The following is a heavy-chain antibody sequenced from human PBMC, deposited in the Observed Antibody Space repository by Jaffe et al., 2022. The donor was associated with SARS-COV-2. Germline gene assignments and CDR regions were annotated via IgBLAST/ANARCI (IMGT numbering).Heavy chain of an antibody. CDR2: IYYSGST. CDR1: GGSISSSSYY. J-gene: IGHJ4*02. CDR3: ASTTRQLWLSDQLDY. Sequence: QLQLQESGPGLVKPSETLSLTCTVSGGSISSSSYYWGWIRQPPGKGLEWIGSIYYSGSTYYNPSLKSRVTISVDTSKNQFSLKLSSVTAADTAVYYCASTTRQLWLSDQLDYWGQGTLVTVSS. V-gene: IGHV4-39*01. D-gene: IGHD5-18*01.